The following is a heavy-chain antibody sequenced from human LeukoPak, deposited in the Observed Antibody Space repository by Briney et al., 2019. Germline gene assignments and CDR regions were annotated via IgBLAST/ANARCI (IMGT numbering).Heavy chain of an antibody. V-gene: IGHV1-18*01. J-gene: IGHJ6*03. D-gene: IGHD1-26*01. CDR1: GYTFTSYG. Sequence: ASVKVSCKASGYTFTSYGISWVRQAPGQGLEWMGWISAYNGNTNYAQKFQGRVTITRNTSISTAYMELSSLRSEDTAVYYCARGASGSYHILYYHYYTDVWGKGTTVTVSS. CDR2: ISAYNGNT. CDR3: ARGASGSYHILYYHYYTDV.